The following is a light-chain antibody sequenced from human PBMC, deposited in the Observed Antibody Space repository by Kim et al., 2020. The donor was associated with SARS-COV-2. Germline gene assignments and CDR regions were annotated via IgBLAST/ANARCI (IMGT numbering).Light chain of an antibody. CDR2: DAA. CDR1: QSVGNY. Sequence: CPGERAPLSYSASQSVGNYFALYQHKPGEVPSLLLYDAANRATSIPARFSTSSAGTGFTLTISSLEPEDFAVYYCQQRSDWPPWTFGQGTKVDIK. J-gene: IGKJ1*01. CDR3: QQRSDWPPWT. V-gene: IGKV3-11*01.